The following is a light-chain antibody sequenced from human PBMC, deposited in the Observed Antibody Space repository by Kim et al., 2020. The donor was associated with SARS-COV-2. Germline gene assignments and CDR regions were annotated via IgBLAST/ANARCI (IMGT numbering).Light chain of an antibody. CDR1: SGHSSYA. CDR2: LNSDGSH. CDR3: QTWGTGIRV. V-gene: IGLV4-69*01. J-gene: IGLJ3*02. Sequence: GASVNLTCTLSSGHSSYAIAWHQQQPEKGPRYLMKLNSDGSHSKGDGIPDRFSGSSSGAERYLTISSLQSEDEADYYCQTWGTGIRVFGGGTKLTVL.